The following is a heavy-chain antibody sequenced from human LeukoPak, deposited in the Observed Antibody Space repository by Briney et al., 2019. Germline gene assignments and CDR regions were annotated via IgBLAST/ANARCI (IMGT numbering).Heavy chain of an antibody. V-gene: IGHV1-18*01. D-gene: IGHD4/OR15-4a*01. CDR2: ISGYNGNT. CDR3: ARANSYGADYYYGMAV. J-gene: IGHJ6*02. Sequence: ASVKVSCTASGYTITSYGSSWVRQPPGQGLEWMGWISGYNGNTKYAHKVQRRVTMTADTSTGTAYKQLWSLTSDDTAEYCCARANSYGADYYYGMAVWNQGSTATV. CDR1: GYTITSYG.